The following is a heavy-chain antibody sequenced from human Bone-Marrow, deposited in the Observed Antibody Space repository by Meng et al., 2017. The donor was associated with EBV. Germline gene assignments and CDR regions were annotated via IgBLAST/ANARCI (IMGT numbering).Heavy chain of an antibody. Sequence: QVQLVQCGAGVKKTGAWAKVSCKASGYTFTGYDMHWVRQAPGQGLGWMGRINPNRGGTNYAQKFQGRVTMTRDTSISTAYMELSRLRSDDTAVYYCARDLVRGVYNWFDPWGQGTLVTVSS. CDR3: ARDLVRGVYNWFDP. CDR1: GYTFTGYD. D-gene: IGHD3-10*01. V-gene: IGHV1-2*06. CDR2: INPNRGGT. J-gene: IGHJ5*02.